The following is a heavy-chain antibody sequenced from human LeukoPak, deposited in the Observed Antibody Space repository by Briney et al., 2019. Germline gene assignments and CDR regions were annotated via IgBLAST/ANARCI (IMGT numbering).Heavy chain of an antibody. CDR2: ISRNSGSI. Sequence: GGSLRLSCAASGFTFDDYAMHWVRQAPGKGLEWVSGISRNSGSIGYADSVKGRFTISRDNSKNTLYLQMNSLRAEDTAVYYCAKELSDYDILTGYYADAFDIWGQGTMVTVSS. V-gene: IGHV3-9*01. CDR1: GFTFDDYA. D-gene: IGHD3-9*01. CDR3: AKELSDYDILTGYYADAFDI. J-gene: IGHJ3*02.